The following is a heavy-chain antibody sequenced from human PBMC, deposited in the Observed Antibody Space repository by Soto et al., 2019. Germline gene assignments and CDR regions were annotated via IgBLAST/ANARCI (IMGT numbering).Heavy chain of an antibody. Sequence: SETLSLTCTVSGGSISSYYWSWIRQPPGKGLEWIGYIYYSGSTNYNPSLKSRVTISVDTSKNQFSLKLSSVTAADTAVYYCARALGDFWSGSYYYGMDVWGQGTTVTVS. V-gene: IGHV4-59*01. J-gene: IGHJ6*02. CDR2: IYYSGST. D-gene: IGHD3-3*01. CDR3: ARALGDFWSGSYYYGMDV. CDR1: GGSISSYY.